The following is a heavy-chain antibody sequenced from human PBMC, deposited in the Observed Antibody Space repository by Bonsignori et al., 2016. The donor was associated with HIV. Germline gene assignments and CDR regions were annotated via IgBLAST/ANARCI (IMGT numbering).Heavy chain of an antibody. J-gene: IGHJ4*02. CDR2: IKQDGSEK. D-gene: IGHD3-22*01. Sequence: WIRQPPGKGLEWVANIKQDGSEKYYVDSVKGRFTISRDNAKNSLYLQMNSLRAEDTAVYYCAREWDTNYYDSSGPFDYWGQGTLVTVSS. V-gene: IGHV3-7*03. CDR3: AREWDTNYYDSSGPFDY.